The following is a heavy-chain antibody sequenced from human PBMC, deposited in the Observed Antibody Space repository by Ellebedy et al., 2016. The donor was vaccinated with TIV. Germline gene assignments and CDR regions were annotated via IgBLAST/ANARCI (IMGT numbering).Heavy chain of an antibody. V-gene: IGHV1-18*01. CDR3: ARGSHYYDSSGYHD. CDR2: ISAYNGNT. Sequence: ASVKVSXKTSGYTFTSYGISWVRQAPGQGLEWRGWISAYNGNTNYAQKLQGRVTMTTDTSTSTAYMELRSLRSDDTAVYYCARGSHYYDSSGYHDWGQGTLVTVSS. CDR1: GYTFTSYG. J-gene: IGHJ4*02. D-gene: IGHD3-22*01.